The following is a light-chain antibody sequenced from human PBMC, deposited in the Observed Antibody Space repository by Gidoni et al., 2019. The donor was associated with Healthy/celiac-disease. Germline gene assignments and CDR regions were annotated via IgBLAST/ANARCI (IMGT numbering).Light chain of an antibody. Sequence: EIVLTQSPGTLSLSPGDRATLSCRASQSVSSSYLAWYQKKPGQAPRLLIYGASSRATGIPDRFSGSGSGTDFTLTISRLEPEDFAVYYCQQYGSSPPYTFXQXTKLEIK. J-gene: IGKJ2*01. V-gene: IGKV3-20*01. CDR2: GAS. CDR1: QSVSSSY. CDR3: QQYGSSPPYT.